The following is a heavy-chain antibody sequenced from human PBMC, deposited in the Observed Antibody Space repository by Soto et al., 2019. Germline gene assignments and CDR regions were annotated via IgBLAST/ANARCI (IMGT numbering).Heavy chain of an antibody. V-gene: IGHV4-59*01. CDR3: VRGETPAHFDS. D-gene: IGHD3-16*01. Sequence: SETLSLTCTFSGDSIKHYYWNWIRQPPGKGLEWIGYIYYSGATNYNPSLKSRVTISKNQFSLKLTSVTAADTAVYYCVRGETPAHFDSWGQGMLVTVSS. CDR1: GDSIKHYY. CDR2: IYYSGAT. J-gene: IGHJ4*02.